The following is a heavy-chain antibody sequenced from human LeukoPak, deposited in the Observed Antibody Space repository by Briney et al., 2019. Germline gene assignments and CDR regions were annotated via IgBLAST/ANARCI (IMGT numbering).Heavy chain of an antibody. J-gene: IGHJ6*02. Sequence: GGSMRLSCAASGFTVSSNCMSWVRQAPGKGLEWVSVIYSGDSTYCADSVKGRFTISRDNSKNTLYLQMNSLRAEDTAVYYCARERAELLWFGEYYYYGMDVWGQGTTVTVSS. V-gene: IGHV3-53*01. CDR1: GFTVSSNC. D-gene: IGHD3-10*01. CDR3: ARERAELLWFGEYYYYGMDV. CDR2: IYSGDST.